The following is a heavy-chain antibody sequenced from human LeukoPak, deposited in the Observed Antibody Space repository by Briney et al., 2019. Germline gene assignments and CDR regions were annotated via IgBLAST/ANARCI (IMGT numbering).Heavy chain of an antibody. D-gene: IGHD1-26*01. V-gene: IGHV3-23*01. Sequence: GGSLRLSCAASGFTFSSYAMSWARQAPGKGLEWVSGISSSGSGGNTYYADSVKGRFTISRDNAKNTLNLQMNSLRAEDTAVYYCARGLRGEVGATNTRGDFDSWGQGTLVTVSS. CDR1: GFTFSSYA. J-gene: IGHJ4*02. CDR2: ISSSGSGGNT. CDR3: ARGLRGEVGATNTRGDFDS.